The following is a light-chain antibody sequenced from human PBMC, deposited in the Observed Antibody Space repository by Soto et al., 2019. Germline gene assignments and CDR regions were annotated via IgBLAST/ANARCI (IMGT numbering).Light chain of an antibody. CDR1: QSVLYSSNNKNY. Sequence: DIVMTQSPDSLAVSLGERATINCKSSQSVLYSSNNKNYLAWYQQKPGQPPKLLIYWASTRESGVPDRFSGSGSGTDFTLTISSLQAEDVAVYYCQQYYSTPLTFGPGTRWIS. J-gene: IGKJ3*01. CDR2: WAS. V-gene: IGKV4-1*01. CDR3: QQYYSTPLT.